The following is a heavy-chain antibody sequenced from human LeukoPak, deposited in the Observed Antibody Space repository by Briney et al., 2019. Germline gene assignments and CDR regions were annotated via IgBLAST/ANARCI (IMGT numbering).Heavy chain of an antibody. D-gene: IGHD3-10*01. CDR3: ARWGGSGTLWDGFDI. Sequence: GGSLRLSCVASGFTFSSYEMNWVRQAPGKGLEWVSYISSSGGTKYYADSVKGRFTNSRDNAKNSLYLQMNSLRVEDTAVYYCARWGGSGTLWDGFDIWGQGTMVTVSS. J-gene: IGHJ3*02. CDR1: GFTFSSYE. V-gene: IGHV3-48*03. CDR2: ISSSGGTK.